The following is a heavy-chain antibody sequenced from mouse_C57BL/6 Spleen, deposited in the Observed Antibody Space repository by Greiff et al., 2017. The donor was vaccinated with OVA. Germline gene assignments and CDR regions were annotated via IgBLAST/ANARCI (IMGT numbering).Heavy chain of an antibody. J-gene: IGHJ1*03. CDR3: ARPINGAFDV. D-gene: IGHD1-1*01. CDR2: ISSGGSYT. Sequence: EVKVVESGGDLVKPGGSLKLSCAASGFTFSSYGMSWVRQTPDKRLEWVATISSGGSYTYYPDSVKGRFTISRDNAKNTLYLQMSSLKSEDTAMYYCARPINGAFDVWGTGTTVTVSS. V-gene: IGHV5-6*01. CDR1: GFTFSSYG.